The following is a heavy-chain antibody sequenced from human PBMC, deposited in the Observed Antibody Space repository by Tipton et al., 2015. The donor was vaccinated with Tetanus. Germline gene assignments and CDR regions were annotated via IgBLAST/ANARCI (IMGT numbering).Heavy chain of an antibody. V-gene: IGHV3-23*02. CDR1: GFTFGIYA. CDR2: ISGGGDRT. D-gene: IGHD3-16*01. J-gene: IGHJ3*01. CDR3: AKDLGDVFQGAFDV. Sequence: SLRLSCAGPGFTFGIYAMSWVRQAPGKGLEWVSAISGGGDRTFYEDSVKGRFTISRDNSEKTPSLQMNSLRAEDTAIYYCAKDLGDVFQGAFDVWGQGTTVTVSS.